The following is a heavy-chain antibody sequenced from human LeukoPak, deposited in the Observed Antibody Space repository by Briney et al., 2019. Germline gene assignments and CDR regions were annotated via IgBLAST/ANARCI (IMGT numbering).Heavy chain of an antibody. CDR1: GGTFSSYA. V-gene: IGHV1-69*05. CDR3: AGRSVVVTAIRYYFDY. D-gene: IGHD2-21*02. J-gene: IGHJ4*02. Sequence: SVMVSCKASGGTFSSYAISWVRQAPGQGLEWMGGIIPIFGTANYAQKFQGRVTITTDESTSTAYMELSSLRSEDTAVYYCAGRSVVVTAIRYYFDYWGQGTLVTVSS. CDR2: IIPIFGTA.